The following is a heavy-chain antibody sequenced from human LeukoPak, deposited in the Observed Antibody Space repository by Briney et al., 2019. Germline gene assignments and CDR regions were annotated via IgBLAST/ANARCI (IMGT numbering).Heavy chain of an antibody. V-gene: IGHV1-69*04. Sequence: ASVKVSCKASGGTFISYTISWVRQAPGQGLEWMGGIIPILGIANYAQKFQGRVTITADKSTSTAYMELSSLRSEDTAVYYCARDYGGNARFDPWGQGTLVTVSS. CDR1: GGTFISYT. D-gene: IGHD4-23*01. CDR3: ARDYGGNARFDP. CDR2: IIPILGIA. J-gene: IGHJ5*02.